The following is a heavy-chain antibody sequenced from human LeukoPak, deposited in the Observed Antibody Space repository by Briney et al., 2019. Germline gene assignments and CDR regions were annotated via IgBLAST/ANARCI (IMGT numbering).Heavy chain of an antibody. CDR2: IWYDGSNK. CDR1: GFTFSSYG. J-gene: IGHJ4*02. Sequence: GGSLRLSCAASGFTFSSYGMHWVRQAPGKELEWVAVIWYDGSNKYYADSVKGRFTISRDNSMNTLYLQMNSLRAEDTAVYYCARDGSSSWYYFDYWGQGTLVTVSS. V-gene: IGHV3-33*01. D-gene: IGHD6-13*01. CDR3: ARDGSSSWYYFDY.